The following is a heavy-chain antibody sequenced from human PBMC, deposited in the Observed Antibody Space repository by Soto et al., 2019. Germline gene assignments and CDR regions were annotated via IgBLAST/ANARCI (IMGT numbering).Heavy chain of an antibody. CDR1: GGSITSSNFY. CDR3: VKRSPGTMHDN. CDR2: LYSGGSA. J-gene: IGHJ4*02. V-gene: IGHV4-39*01. Sequence: SETLSLTCTVSGGSITSSNFYWGWVRQPPGKGLEWIGTLYSGGSAYYNASLKSRVAMSVDTSKNQFSLKVTSVTAADTAVYYCVKRSPGTMHDNWSQGTLVTVSS.